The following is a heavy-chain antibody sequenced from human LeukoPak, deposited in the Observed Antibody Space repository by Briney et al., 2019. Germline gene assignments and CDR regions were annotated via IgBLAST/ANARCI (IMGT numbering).Heavy chain of an antibody. CDR3: ARPGYSTDWGRFDP. D-gene: IGHD6-19*01. V-gene: IGHV3-20*04. CDR1: GFTFGDYG. J-gene: IGHJ5*02. CDR2: INWNGDST. Sequence: GGSLRLSCADSGFTFGDYGMSWVRQGPGKGLEWVSGINWNGDSTGYADSVKGRFTISRDNAKNTLYLQMNSLRAEGTALYYCARPGYSTDWGRFDPWGQGTLVTVSS.